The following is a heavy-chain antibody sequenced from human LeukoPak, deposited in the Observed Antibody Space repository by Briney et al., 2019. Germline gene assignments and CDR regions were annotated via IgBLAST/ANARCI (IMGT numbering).Heavy chain of an antibody. D-gene: IGHD1-26*01. Sequence: GGYLRLSCAASGFTVNSNYMSWVRQAPGKGLEWVSVIYSGGSTYYTDSVKGRFTISRDNSKNTLYLQMNSLRAEDTAVYYCARQINSGSYPFDYWGQGTLVTVSS. V-gene: IGHV3-53*01. CDR1: GFTVNSNY. CDR2: IYSGGST. CDR3: ARQINSGSYPFDY. J-gene: IGHJ4*02.